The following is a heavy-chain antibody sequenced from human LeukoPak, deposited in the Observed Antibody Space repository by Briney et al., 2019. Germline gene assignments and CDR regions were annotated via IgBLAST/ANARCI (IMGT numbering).Heavy chain of an antibody. CDR2: IYTSGNT. CDR3: ARDYYGPGSYVFDY. V-gene: IGHV4-4*07. J-gene: IGHJ4*02. Sequence: SETLSLTCTVSGGSISSYYWSWIRQPAGKGLEWIGRIYTSGNTDYNPSLKSRVTISVDTSKNQFSLKLSSVTAADTAVYYCARDYYGPGSYVFDYWGQGTLVTVSS. CDR1: GGSISSYY. D-gene: IGHD3-10*01.